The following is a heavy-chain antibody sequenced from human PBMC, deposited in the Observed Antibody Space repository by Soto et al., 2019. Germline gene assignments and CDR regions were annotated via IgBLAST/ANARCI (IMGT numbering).Heavy chain of an antibody. CDR3: ARDYGDYRNEGFDY. V-gene: IGHV4-34*01. CDR2: INHSGST. J-gene: IGHJ4*02. CDR1: GGSFSGYY. Sequence: SETLSLTCAVYGGSFSGYYWSWIRQPPGKGLEWIGEINHSGSTNYNPSLKSRVTISVDTSKNQFSLKLSSVTAADTAVYYCARDYGDYRNEGFDYWGQGTLVTVSS. D-gene: IGHD4-17*01.